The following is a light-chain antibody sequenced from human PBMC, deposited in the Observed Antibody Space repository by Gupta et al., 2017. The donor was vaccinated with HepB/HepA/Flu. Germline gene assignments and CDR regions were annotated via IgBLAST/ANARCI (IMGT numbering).Light chain of an antibody. J-gene: IGKJ4*01. CDR1: QSISSSY. V-gene: IGKV3-20*01. CDR2: GAA. CDR3: QQYYNSWLT. Sequence: EIVLTQSPGTLSLSPGERATLSCRASQSISSSYLVWYQQKPGQAPRLLIYGAANRANGIPDRFSGSGSGTDFTLTISRREPEDFAVYYCQQYYNSWLTFGGGTKVEIK.